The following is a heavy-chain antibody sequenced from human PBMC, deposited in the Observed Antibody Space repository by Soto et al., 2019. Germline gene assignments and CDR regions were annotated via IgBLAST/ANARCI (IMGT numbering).Heavy chain of an antibody. CDR1: GGTFSSYS. V-gene: IGHV1-69*13. D-gene: IGHD6-13*01. CDR2: IIPIFGTA. J-gene: IGHJ4*02. Sequence: ASVKVSCKASGGTFSSYSISWVRHAPGQGLEWMGGIIPIFGTANYAQKFQSRVTITADESTSTAYMELSSLRSEDTAVYYCARGLVWVAAAGYYFDYWGQGTLVTVSS. CDR3: ARGLVWVAAAGYYFDY.